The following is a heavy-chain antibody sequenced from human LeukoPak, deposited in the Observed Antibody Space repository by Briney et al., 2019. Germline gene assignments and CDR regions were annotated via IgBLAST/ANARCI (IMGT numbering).Heavy chain of an antibody. J-gene: IGHJ4*02. Sequence: GASVKVSCKASGYTFTSYDINWVRQATGQGLEWMGWINPNSGNTGYAQKFEGRVTMTRHTSIITAYMELSRLRSDDAAVYYCARGGSLRLGELSSIDYWGQGTLVTVSS. D-gene: IGHD3-16*02. CDR2: INPNSGNT. CDR1: GYTFTSYD. CDR3: ARGGSLRLGELSSIDY. V-gene: IGHV1-8*01.